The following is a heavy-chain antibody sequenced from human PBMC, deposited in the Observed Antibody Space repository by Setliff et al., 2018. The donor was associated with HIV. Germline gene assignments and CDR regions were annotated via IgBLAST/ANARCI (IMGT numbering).Heavy chain of an antibody. CDR2: ISSSNNYI. V-gene: IGHV3-21*01. J-gene: IGHJ4*02. CDR1: GFTFSSYS. Sequence: GGSLRLSCAASGFTFSSYSMNWVRQAPGKGLEWVSSISSSNNYIYYADSVKGRFTISRDNAKNSLYLQMNSLRAEDTAVYYCARDSWGGIAMLTGTYDYWGQGTLVTVSS. CDR3: ARDSWGGIAMLTGTYDY. D-gene: IGHD5-18*01.